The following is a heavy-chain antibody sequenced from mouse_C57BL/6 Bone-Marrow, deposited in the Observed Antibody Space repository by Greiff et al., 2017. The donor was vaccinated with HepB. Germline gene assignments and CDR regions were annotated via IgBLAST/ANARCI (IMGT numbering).Heavy chain of an antibody. CDR3: ARSVLLPRAY. J-gene: IGHJ3*01. D-gene: IGHD1-1*01. V-gene: IGHV1-81*01. CDR1: GYTFTSYG. CDR2: IYPRSGNT. Sequence: QVQLKESGAELARPGASVKLSCKASGYTFTSYGISWVKQRTGQGLEWIGEIYPRSGNTYYNEKFKGKATLTADKSSSTAYMELRSLTSEDSAVYFCARSVLLPRAYWGQGTLVTVSA.